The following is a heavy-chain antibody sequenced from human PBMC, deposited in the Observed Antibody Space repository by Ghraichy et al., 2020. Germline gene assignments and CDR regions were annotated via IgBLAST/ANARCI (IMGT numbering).Heavy chain of an antibody. Sequence: GGSLNISCAASGFTFSSSWMTWVRQAPGKGLEWVAHIKEDGSQTNYVDSVKGRFSISRDNAKNSLYLQMNSLRAEDTAMYYCARDRGWFRFDAWGQGTLDIVSS. D-gene: IGHD2-15*01. J-gene: IGHJ5*02. V-gene: IGHV3-7*01. CDR3: ARDRGWFRFDA. CDR1: GFTFSSSW. CDR2: IKEDGSQT.